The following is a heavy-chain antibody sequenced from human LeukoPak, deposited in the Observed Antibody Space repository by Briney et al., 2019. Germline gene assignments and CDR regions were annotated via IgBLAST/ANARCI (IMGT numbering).Heavy chain of an antibody. CDR3: ARDDALDY. V-gene: IGHV4-59*01. J-gene: IGHJ4*02. CDR2: IYYSGST. CDR1: GGSFSGYY. Sequence: PSETLSLTCAVYGGSFSGYYWNWIRQPPGKGLEWIGYIYYSGSTNYNPSLKSRVTISVDTSRNQFSLKLNSVTAADTAVYYCARDDALDYWGQGTLVTVSS.